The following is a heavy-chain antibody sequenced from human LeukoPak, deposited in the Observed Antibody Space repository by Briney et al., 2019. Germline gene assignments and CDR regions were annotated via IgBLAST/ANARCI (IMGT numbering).Heavy chain of an antibody. V-gene: IGHV3-30*18. CDR3: AKDHTFGGVIVIGY. Sequence: GGSLRLSCAASGFTFSSYGMHWVRQAPGKGLEWVAVISYDGSNKYYADSVKGRSTISRDNSKNTLYLQMNSLRAEDTAVYYCAKDHTFGGVIVIGYWGQGTLVTVSS. J-gene: IGHJ4*02. CDR1: GFTFSSYG. D-gene: IGHD3-16*02. CDR2: ISYDGSNK.